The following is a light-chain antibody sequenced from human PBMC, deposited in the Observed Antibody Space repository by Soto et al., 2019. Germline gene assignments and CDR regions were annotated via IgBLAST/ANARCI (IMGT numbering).Light chain of an antibody. V-gene: IGLV2-23*02. CDR2: EDT. CDR1: SNDVGRYFL. Sequence: QSALTQPASVSGSPGQSVTISCTGTSNDVGRYFLVSWYQQHPGKAPKLIIFEDTKRPSGVSSRFSGSKSGNTASLTISGLQTEDEADYFCCSYAGSSTFVPFGGGTKLTVL. J-gene: IGLJ2*01. CDR3: CSYAGSSTFVP.